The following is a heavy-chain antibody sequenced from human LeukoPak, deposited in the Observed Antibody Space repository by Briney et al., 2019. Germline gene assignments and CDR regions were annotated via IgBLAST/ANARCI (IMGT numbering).Heavy chain of an antibody. Sequence: SETLSLTCTVSGGSLTTDNWWTWIRQPPGKGLEWIGEIHHSGSTNYNPSLKNRVTISIDKSKNQFSLKVTSVTAADTAVYYCARGYYHDSKWGQGILVTVSS. CDR2: IHHSGST. D-gene: IGHD3-22*01. CDR1: GGSLTTDNW. V-gene: IGHV4-4*02. CDR3: ARGYYHDSK. J-gene: IGHJ4*02.